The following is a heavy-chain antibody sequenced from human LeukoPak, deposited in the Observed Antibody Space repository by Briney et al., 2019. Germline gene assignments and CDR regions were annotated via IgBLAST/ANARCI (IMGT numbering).Heavy chain of an antibody. J-gene: IGHJ5*02. CDR1: GGSISSYY. CDR3: ARDRSYSSGTMFDP. Sequence: SETLSLTSTVSGGSISSYYWSWIRQPAGKGLEWIGRIYTSGSTNYNPSLKSRVTMSVDTSKNQFSLKLSSVTAADTAVYYCARDRSYSSGTMFDPWGQGTLVTVSS. V-gene: IGHV4-4*07. D-gene: IGHD6-19*01. CDR2: IYTSGST.